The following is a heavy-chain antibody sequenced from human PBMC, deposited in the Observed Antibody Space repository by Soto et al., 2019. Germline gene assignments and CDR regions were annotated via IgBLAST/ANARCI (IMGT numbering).Heavy chain of an antibody. CDR2: FNPNGGST. Sequence: QVRLVESGAEVKKPGASVKLSCRASGFPLTNYNLHWVRQAPGQGLEWMAIFNPNGGSTNYAQKFQGRVTLTRDTSTSTVYMDLSSLKSEDTAVYYCATGLAAGDYWGQGTLVTVSS. J-gene: IGHJ4*02. CDR3: ATGLAAGDY. CDR1: GFPLTNYN. V-gene: IGHV1-46*01. D-gene: IGHD6-13*01.